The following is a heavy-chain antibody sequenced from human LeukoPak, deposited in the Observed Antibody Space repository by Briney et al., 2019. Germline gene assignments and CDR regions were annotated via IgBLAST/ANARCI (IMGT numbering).Heavy chain of an antibody. V-gene: IGHV4-31*03. D-gene: IGHD2-2*01. CDR1: GGSISSGGYY. CDR2: IYYSGST. CDR3: ARGWTTPDCSSTSCYFSGGARGFAP. J-gene: IGHJ5*02. Sequence: SETLSLTCTVSGGSISSGGYYWSWIRQHPGKGLEWIGYIYYSGSTYYNPSLKSRVTISVDTSKNQFSLKLSSVTAADTAVYYCARGWTTPDCSSTSCYFSGGARGFAPGGQETLVTVPS.